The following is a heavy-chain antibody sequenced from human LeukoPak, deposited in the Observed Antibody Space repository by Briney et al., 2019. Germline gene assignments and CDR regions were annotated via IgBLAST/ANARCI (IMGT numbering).Heavy chain of an antibody. CDR2: IYYSGST. V-gene: IGHV4-39*01. J-gene: IGHJ3*02. CDR1: GGSISSSSYY. Sequence: PSETLSLTCTVSGGSISSSSYYWGWIRQPPGKGLEWIGSIYYSGSTYYNPSLKSRVTISVDTSKNQFSLKLSSVTAADTAVYYCARGRRAARQPDAFDIWGQGTMLTVSS. D-gene: IGHD6-6*01. CDR3: ARGRRAARQPDAFDI.